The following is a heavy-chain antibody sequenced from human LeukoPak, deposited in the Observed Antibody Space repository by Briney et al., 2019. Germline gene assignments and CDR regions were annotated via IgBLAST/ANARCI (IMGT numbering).Heavy chain of an antibody. Sequence: ASVKVSCKASGYTFTGYYMHWVRQAPGQGLEWMGWISAYNGNTNSAENLQGRVTMTIDTSTTTAYMELRSLSSDDTAVYYCARDRWYCSGGSCPYYMDVWGKGTTVTISS. J-gene: IGHJ6*03. D-gene: IGHD2-15*01. V-gene: IGHV1-18*04. CDR2: ISAYNGNT. CDR3: ARDRWYCSGGSCPYYMDV. CDR1: GYTFTGYY.